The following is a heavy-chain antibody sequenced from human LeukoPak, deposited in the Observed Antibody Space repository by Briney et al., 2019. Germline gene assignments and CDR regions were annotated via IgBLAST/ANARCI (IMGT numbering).Heavy chain of an antibody. J-gene: IGHJ5*02. CDR1: GFPFSTYL. CDR3: ASLGTLVP. D-gene: IGHD3-9*01. V-gene: IGHV3-74*03. Sequence: GSLRLSCAASGFPFSTYLMHWVRQAPGKGLVWVSRVNTDGSITTYADSVKGRFTISRDNAKNTLYLQMNSLRDEDTAVYYCASLGTLVPWGQGTLVTVSS. CDR2: VNTDGSIT.